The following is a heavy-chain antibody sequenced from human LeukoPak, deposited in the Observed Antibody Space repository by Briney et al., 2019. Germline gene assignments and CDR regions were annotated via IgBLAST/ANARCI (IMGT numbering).Heavy chain of an antibody. CDR2: IYYSGST. CDR1: GGSISSSSYY. CDR3: ARHVDRWELLGLDY. Sequence: SETLSLTCTVSGGSISSSSYYWGWIRQPPGKGLEWIESIYYSGSTYYNPSLKSRVTISVDTSKNQFSLKLSSVTAADTAVYYCARHVDRWELLGLDYWGQGTLVTVSS. D-gene: IGHD1-26*01. V-gene: IGHV4-39*01. J-gene: IGHJ4*02.